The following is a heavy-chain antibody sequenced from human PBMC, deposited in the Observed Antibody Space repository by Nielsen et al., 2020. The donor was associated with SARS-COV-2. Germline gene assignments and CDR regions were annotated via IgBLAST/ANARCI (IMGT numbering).Heavy chain of an antibody. V-gene: IGHV3-23*01. CDR2: ISGAGGTT. CDR1: GFIFSNYV. D-gene: IGHD2-15*01. J-gene: IGHJ6*02. Sequence: GESLKISCAASGFIFSNYVLSWVRQAPGKRLEWVSSISGAGGTTYYTDSVKGRFTISRDNSKNTLYLQMNSLRAEDTAVYYCAKEISSCSGGSCLYYYYGMDVWGQGTTVTVSS. CDR3: AKEISSCSGGSCLYYYYGMDV.